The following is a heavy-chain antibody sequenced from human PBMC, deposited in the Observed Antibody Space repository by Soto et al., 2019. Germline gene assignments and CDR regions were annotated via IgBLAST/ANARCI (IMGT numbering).Heavy chain of an antibody. V-gene: IGHV3-33*01. CDR3: ARVPGYSSGWYWYFDL. CDR2: IWHDGSNK. D-gene: IGHD6-19*01. CDR1: GFTFSSHG. Sequence: QVQLVESGGGVVQPGRSLRLSCAASGFTFSSHGMHWVRQAPGKGLAWVAVIWHDGSNKYYADSVKGRFTISRDNSKNTLYLQMDSLRAEDTAVYYCARVPGYSSGWYWYFDLWGRGTLVTVSS. J-gene: IGHJ2*01.